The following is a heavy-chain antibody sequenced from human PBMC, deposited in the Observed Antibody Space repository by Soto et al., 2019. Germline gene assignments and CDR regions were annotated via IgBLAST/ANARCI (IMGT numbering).Heavy chain of an antibody. J-gene: IGHJ6*02. CDR2: ISSASSAI. CDR1: GFTFSSYW. V-gene: IGHV3-48*04. D-gene: IGHD2-8*01. CDR3: ARDLMGYAMDV. Sequence: GGSLRLSCGASGFTFSSYWMHWFRQAPGKGLVWVSYISSASSAIYYADSVRGRFTISRDNAKNSLFLQMNSLRAEDTAVYYCARDLMGYAMDVWGQGTTVTVSS.